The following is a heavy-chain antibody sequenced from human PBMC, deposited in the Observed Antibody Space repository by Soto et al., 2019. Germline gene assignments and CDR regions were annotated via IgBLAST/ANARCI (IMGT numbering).Heavy chain of an antibody. V-gene: IGHV4-39*01. CDR2: IYYSGST. Sequence: SETLSLACTVSGGSISSSSYYWGWIRQPPGKGLEWIGSIYYSGSTYYNPSLKSRVTISVDTSKNQFSLKLSSVTAADTVVYYCARRNDYYFDSSGYYPSRGPFFDYWAQGTLVTVS. J-gene: IGHJ4*02. D-gene: IGHD3-22*01. CDR3: ARRNDYYFDSSGYYPSRGPFFDY. CDR1: GGSISSSSYY.